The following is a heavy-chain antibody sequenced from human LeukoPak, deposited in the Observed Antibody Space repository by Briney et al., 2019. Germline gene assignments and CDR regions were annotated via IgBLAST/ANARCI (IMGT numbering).Heavy chain of an antibody. V-gene: IGHV4-34*01. CDR1: GGSFSGYY. J-gene: IGHJ4*02. CDR3: ARSDYGDYVWDY. D-gene: IGHD4-17*01. CDR2: INHSGST. Sequence: SETLSLTCAVYGGSFSGYYWSWIRQPPGKGLEWIGEINHSGSTNYNPSLKSRVTISVDTSKNQFSLKLSSVTAADTAVYYCARSDYGDYVWDYWGQGTLVIVSS.